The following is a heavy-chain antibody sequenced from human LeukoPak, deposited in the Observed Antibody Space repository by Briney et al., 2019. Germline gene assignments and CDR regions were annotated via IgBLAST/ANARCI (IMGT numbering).Heavy chain of an antibody. D-gene: IGHD2-2*01. Sequence: ASVKVSCKASGYTFTGYYMHWVRQAPGQGLEWMGWINPNSGGTNYAQKFQGRDTMTRDTSISTVYMELSRLRSDDTAVYYCARLLGYCSSTSCYSYYGMDVWGQGTTVTVSS. CDR2: INPNSGGT. V-gene: IGHV1-2*02. J-gene: IGHJ6*02. CDR1: GYTFTGYY. CDR3: ARLLGYCSSTSCYSYYGMDV.